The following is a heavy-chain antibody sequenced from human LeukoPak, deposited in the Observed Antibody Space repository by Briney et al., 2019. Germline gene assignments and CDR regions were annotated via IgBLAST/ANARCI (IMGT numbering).Heavy chain of an antibody. J-gene: IGHJ4*02. Sequence: SVKVSSKASGGTFSNYAISWVRRAPGQGLEWMGGIIPIFGTANYAQKFQGRVTITADESTSTAYMELSSLRSEDTAVYYCAIYYYDSSGYYDYWGQGTLVTVSS. V-gene: IGHV1-69*01. D-gene: IGHD3-22*01. CDR2: IIPIFGTA. CDR3: AIYYYDSSGYYDY. CDR1: GGTFSNYA.